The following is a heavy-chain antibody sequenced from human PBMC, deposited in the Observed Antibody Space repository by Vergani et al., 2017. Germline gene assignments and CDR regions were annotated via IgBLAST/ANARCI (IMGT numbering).Heavy chain of an antibody. CDR2: INAGNGNT. Sequence: QVQLVQSGAEVKKPGASVKVSCKASGYTFTSYAMHWVRQAPGQRLEWMGWINAGNGNTKYSQKFQGRVTITRDTSASTAYMELSSLRSEDTAVYYCARVNSSSWYYYYYYYYMDVWGKGTTVTVSS. CDR1: GYTFTSYA. V-gene: IGHV1-3*01. D-gene: IGHD6-13*01. CDR3: ARVNSSSWYYYYYYYYMDV. J-gene: IGHJ6*03.